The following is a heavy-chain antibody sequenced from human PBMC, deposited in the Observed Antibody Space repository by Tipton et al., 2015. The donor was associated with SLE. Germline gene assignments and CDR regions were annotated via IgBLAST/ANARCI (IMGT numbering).Heavy chain of an antibody. CDR1: SGSISSGGYY. Sequence: TLSLTCTVSSGSISSGGYYWSWIRQHPGKGLEWIGYIYYSGSTYYNPSLKSRVTISVDTSKNQFSLKPSSVTAADTAVYYCARGGRGAFDVWGQGTMVTVSS. J-gene: IGHJ3*01. V-gene: IGHV4-31*03. CDR2: IYYSGST. CDR3: ARGGRGAFDV.